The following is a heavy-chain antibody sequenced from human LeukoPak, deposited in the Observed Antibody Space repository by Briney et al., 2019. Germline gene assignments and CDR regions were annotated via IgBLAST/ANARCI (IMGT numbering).Heavy chain of an antibody. V-gene: IGHV3-30-3*01. CDR1: GFTFSSYA. Sequence: GSLRLSCAAFGFTFSSYAMHWVRQAPGKGLEWVAVISYDGSNKYYADSVKGRFTISRDNSKNTLYLQMNSLRAEDTAVYYCASSPTGWFDPWGQGTLVTVSS. CDR2: ISYDGSNK. J-gene: IGHJ5*02. D-gene: IGHD1-14*01. CDR3: ASSPTGWFDP.